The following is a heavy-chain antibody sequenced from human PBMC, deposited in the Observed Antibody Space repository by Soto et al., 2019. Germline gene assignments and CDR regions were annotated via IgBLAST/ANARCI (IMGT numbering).Heavy chain of an antibody. CDR2: IYYSGST. D-gene: IGHD1-1*01. V-gene: IGHV4-59*01. CDR3: ARYSNWNDGKDGRDSPGIGANYYYYYMDV. J-gene: IGHJ6*03. Sequence: SETLSLTCTVSGGSISSYYWSWIRQPPGKGLEWIGYIYYSGSTNYNPSLKSRVTISVDTSKNQFSLKLSSVTAADTAVYYCARYSNWNDGKDGRDSPGIGANYYYYYMDVWGKGTTVTVSS. CDR1: GGSISSYY.